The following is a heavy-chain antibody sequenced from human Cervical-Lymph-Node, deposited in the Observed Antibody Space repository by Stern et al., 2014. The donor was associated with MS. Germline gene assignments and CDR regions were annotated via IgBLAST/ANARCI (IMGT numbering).Heavy chain of an antibody. J-gene: IGHJ3*02. D-gene: IGHD3-10*01. CDR2: INPNSGAT. CDR3: ARVMVRGTDAFEI. V-gene: IGHV1-2*06. CDR1: GYTFTNYY. Sequence: PLVQSGAEVKKPGASVKVSCKASGYTFTNYYLHWVRQVPGQGLARMGRINPNSGATHFAQKFPGRGTMTTDTSIRPDYMQLSRLRSDDTAMYFCARVMVRGTDAFEIWGQGTMVSVSS.